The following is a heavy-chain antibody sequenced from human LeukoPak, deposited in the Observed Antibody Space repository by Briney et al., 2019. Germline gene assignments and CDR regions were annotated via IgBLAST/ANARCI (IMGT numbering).Heavy chain of an antibody. J-gene: IGHJ4*02. CDR3: ARGPPLDY. V-gene: IGHV3-48*04. CDR2: ISSSSNTI. Sequence: PGGSLRLSCAASGFTFSSSSMNWVRQAPGKGLEWISYISSSSNTIYYADSVKGRFTISRDNAKNSLYLQMNSLRAEDTAVYYCARGPPLDYWGQGTLVTVSS. CDR1: GFTFSSSS.